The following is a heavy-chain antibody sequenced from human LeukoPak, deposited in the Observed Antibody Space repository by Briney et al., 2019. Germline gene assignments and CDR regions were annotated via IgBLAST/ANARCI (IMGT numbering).Heavy chain of an antibody. D-gene: IGHD2-2*01. V-gene: IGHV4-61*02. CDR3: AREGGGGYCSSTSCYAFDI. Sequence: SETLSLTCTVSGGSISSGSYYWSWIRQPAGKGLEWIGRIYTSGSTNYNPSLKSRVTISVDTSKNQFSLKLSSVTAADTAVYYCAREGGGGYCSSTSCYAFDIWGQGTMVTVSS. J-gene: IGHJ3*02. CDR2: IYTSGST. CDR1: GGSISSGSYY.